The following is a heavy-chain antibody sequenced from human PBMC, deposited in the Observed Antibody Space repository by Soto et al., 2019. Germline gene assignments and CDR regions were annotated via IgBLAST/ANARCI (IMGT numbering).Heavy chain of an antibody. CDR1: GFTFSNFA. CDR2: VRGRGGTT. V-gene: IGHV3-23*01. Sequence: EVQLLESGGGLVQPGGSLRLSCAAAGFTFSNFAMRWVRQSPGKGLEWVSTVRGRGGTTYYTESVKGRFTISRDNSKGMLYLEMSSLRAEDSAIYYCATGGLPWGQGTLVNVSS. D-gene: IGHD4-17*01. CDR3: ATGGLP. J-gene: IGHJ4*02.